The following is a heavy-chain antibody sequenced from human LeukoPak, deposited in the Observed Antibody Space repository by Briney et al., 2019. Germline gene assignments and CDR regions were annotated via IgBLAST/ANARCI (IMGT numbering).Heavy chain of an antibody. CDR3: ARDVLGGWLDWYFDL. Sequence: GGSLRLSCAASGFTVSSNYMSWVRQAPGKGLEWVSVIYSGGSTYYADSVKGRFTISRDNSKNTLYLQMNSLRAEDTAVYYCARDVLGGWLDWYFDLWGRGTLVTVSS. D-gene: IGHD3-10*01. CDR1: GFTVSSNY. J-gene: IGHJ2*01. V-gene: IGHV3-66*01. CDR2: IYSGGST.